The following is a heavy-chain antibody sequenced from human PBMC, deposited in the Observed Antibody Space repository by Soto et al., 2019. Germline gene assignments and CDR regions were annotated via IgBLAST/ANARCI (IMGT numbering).Heavy chain of an antibody. CDR3: AHRRPYSNSPEYFFDY. J-gene: IGHJ4*02. V-gene: IGHV2-5*02. Sequence: QITLKESGPTLVKPTQTLTLTCTFSGFSLSTSGVDVGWIRQPPGKALEWLALIYWDDDKGYSPSLKSRLTITKDTSNNQVVLTMTNMDPLDTATYYCAHRRPYSNSPEYFFDYWGQGTLVTVSS. CDR2: IYWDDDK. CDR1: GFSLSTSGVD. D-gene: IGHD6-6*01.